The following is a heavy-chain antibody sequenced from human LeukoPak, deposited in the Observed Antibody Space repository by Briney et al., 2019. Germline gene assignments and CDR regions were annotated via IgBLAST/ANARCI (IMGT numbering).Heavy chain of an antibody. Sequence: VASVKVSCKASGYTFTGYYMHWVRQAPGQGLEWMGWINPNSGGTNYAQKFQGRVTMTRDTSISTAYMELSRLRSDDTAVYYCARVYGSGSYKGIGDYWGQGTLVTVSS. CDR1: GYTFTGYY. J-gene: IGHJ4*02. CDR3: ARVYGSGSYKGIGDY. CDR2: INPNSGGT. D-gene: IGHD3-10*01. V-gene: IGHV1-2*02.